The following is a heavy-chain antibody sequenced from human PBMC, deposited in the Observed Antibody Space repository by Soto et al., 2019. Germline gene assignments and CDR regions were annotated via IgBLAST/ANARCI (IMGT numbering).Heavy chain of an antibody. CDR3: TTGLTIVEVVIDP. CDR1: GFTFSNAL. D-gene: IGHD3-3*01. V-gene: IGHV3-15*01. J-gene: IGHJ5*02. CDR2: IKSKTDGGTT. Sequence: EVQLVESEGGLVKPGGSLRLSCAASGFTFSNALMSWVRQAPGKGLEWVGRIKSKTDGGTTDYAAPVKGRFTFSSDDSKNTLYMQMNSLKTEDRAVYYCTTGLTIVEVVIDPWGQGTLVTVSS.